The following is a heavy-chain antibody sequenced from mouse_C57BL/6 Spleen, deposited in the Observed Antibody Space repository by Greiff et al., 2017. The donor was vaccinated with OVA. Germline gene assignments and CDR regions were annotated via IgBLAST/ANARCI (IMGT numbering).Heavy chain of an antibody. V-gene: IGHV10-1*01. CDR1: GFSFNTYA. CDR3: VRERGRGAMDY. CDR2: IRSKSNNYAT. D-gene: IGHD4-1*01. Sequence: EVQLVESGGGLVQPKGSLKLSCAASGFSFNTYAMNWVRQAPGKGLEWVARIRSKSNNYATYYADSVKDRFTISSDDSESMLYLQMNNVKTEDTAMDYCVRERGRGAMDYWGQGTSVTVSS. J-gene: IGHJ4*01.